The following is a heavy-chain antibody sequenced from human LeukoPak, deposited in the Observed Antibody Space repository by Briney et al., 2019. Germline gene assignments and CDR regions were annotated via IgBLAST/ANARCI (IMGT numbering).Heavy chain of an antibody. V-gene: IGHV3-48*03. CDR1: GFTFSSYE. J-gene: IGHJ4*02. D-gene: IGHD3-10*01. CDR3: ASHYGSGSLFEYYFDY. CDR2: ISSSGSTI. Sequence: GGSLRLSCAASGFTFSSYEMIWVRQAPGKGLEWVSYISSSGSTIYYADSVKGRFTISRDNAKNSLYLQMNSLRAEDTAVYYCASHYGSGSLFEYYFDYWGQGTLVTVSS.